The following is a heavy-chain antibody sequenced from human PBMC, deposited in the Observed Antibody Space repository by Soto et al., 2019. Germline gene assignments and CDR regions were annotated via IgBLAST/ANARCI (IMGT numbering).Heavy chain of an antibody. D-gene: IGHD2-2*01. V-gene: IGHV3-21*01. Sequence: GGSLRLSCTASGFIFHTYNMNWVRQTPGKGLEWVSSISPNSGYVYYADSMKGRFTISRDNAKNSLYLQMNSLRAEDTAVYYCAREGISCSSSSCDLDHWGQGIPVTVSS. CDR1: GFIFHTYN. J-gene: IGHJ4*02. CDR3: AREGISCSSSSCDLDH. CDR2: ISPNSGYV.